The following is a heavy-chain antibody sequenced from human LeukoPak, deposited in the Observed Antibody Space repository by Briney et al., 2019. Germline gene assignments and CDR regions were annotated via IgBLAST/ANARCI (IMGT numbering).Heavy chain of an antibody. CDR2: MNSNSGNT. CDR1: GYTFTSYD. D-gene: IGHD3-16*02. J-gene: IGHJ4*02. Sequence: ASVKVSCKASGYTFTSYDINWVQQATGQGLEWMGWMNSNSGNTGYAQKFQGRVTMTRNTSISAAYMELSSLRSEGTAVYYCARGKMNDYVWGSYRPKGPFDYWGQGTLVTVSS. CDR3: ARGKMNDYVWGSYRPKGPFDY. V-gene: IGHV1-8*01.